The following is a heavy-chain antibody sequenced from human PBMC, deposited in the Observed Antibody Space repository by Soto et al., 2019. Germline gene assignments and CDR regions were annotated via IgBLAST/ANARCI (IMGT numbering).Heavy chain of an antibody. J-gene: IGHJ4*02. Sequence: GGSLRLSCAAPGFTFSNYAMHWVRQAPGKGLEWVAVISYDGSNKYYADSVKGRFTISRDNSKNTLYLQMNSLRPEDTAVYYCAREQYYDSSGPLCYWGQGTLVTVSS. CDR2: ISYDGSNK. CDR1: GFTFSNYA. V-gene: IGHV3-30-3*01. CDR3: AREQYYDSSGPLCY. D-gene: IGHD3-22*01.